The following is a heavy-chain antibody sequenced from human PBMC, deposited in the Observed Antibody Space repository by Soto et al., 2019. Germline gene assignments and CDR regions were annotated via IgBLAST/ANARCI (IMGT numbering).Heavy chain of an antibody. V-gene: IGHV4-61*08. CDR1: GGSISSGDYY. CDR3: AATPRD. CDR2: IYYSGST. J-gene: IGHJ4*02. D-gene: IGHD2-15*01. Sequence: SETLSLTCTVSGGSISSGDYYWSWIRQPPGKGLEWIGYIYYSGSTDYSPSLKSRVTTSIDTSQNQVSLKLTSVTTADTAVYYCAATPRDWGQGTLVTVSS.